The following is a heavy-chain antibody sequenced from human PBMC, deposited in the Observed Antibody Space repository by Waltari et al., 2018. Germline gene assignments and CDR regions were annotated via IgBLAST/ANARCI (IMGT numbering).Heavy chain of an antibody. Sequence: EVLVVESGGGFVQQGGSLKLSCATSGFRLSDSSIHWVRQTSGKGLEWVGRIRREPYNYATAYSASVKGRFTISRDDSKNTAFLQMNSLMTEDTAVYYCSGGEVTGTDFWGQGTLVTVSS. D-gene: IGHD6-19*01. J-gene: IGHJ4*02. CDR2: IRREPYNYAT. CDR1: GFRLSDSS. V-gene: IGHV3-73*01. CDR3: SGGEVTGTDF.